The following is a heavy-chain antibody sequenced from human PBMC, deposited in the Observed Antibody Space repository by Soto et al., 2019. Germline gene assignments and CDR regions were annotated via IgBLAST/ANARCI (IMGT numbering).Heavy chain of an antibody. CDR1: GFTFSSYA. CDR3: AKVYCSGGSCYPQLMYYFDY. J-gene: IGHJ4*02. D-gene: IGHD2-15*01. V-gene: IGHV3-23*01. CDR2: ISGSGGST. Sequence: GSLRLSCAASGFTFSSYAMSWVRQAPGKGLEWVSAISGSGGSTYYADSVKGRFTISRDNSKNTLYLQMNSLRAEDTAVYYCAKVYCSGGSCYPQLMYYFDYWGQGTLVTVSS.